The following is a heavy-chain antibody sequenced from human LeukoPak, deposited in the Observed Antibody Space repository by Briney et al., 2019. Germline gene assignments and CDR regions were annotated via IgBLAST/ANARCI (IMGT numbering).Heavy chain of an antibody. V-gene: IGHV4-59*01. CDR2: ISYSGST. CDR3: ARYIWGSYPTFEDY. CDR1: GGSISSYY. J-gene: IGHJ4*02. D-gene: IGHD3-16*02. Sequence: NPSETLSLTCTVSGGSISSYYLSWIRQPPGKGLEWIGYISYSGSTNYNPSLKSRVTISVDTSKNQLSLKLNSVTAADTAVYYCARYIWGSYPTFEDYWGQGSLVTVSS.